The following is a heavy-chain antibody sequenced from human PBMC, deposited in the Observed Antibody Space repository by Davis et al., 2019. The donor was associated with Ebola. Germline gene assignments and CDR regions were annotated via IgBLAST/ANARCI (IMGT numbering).Heavy chain of an antibody. D-gene: IGHD6-6*01. V-gene: IGHV3-23*01. CDR3: AGSSSFVYYYYGMDV. CDR1: GFTFSSYA. J-gene: IGHJ6*02. CDR2: ISGSGGST. Sequence: PGGSLRLSCAASGFTFSSYAMSWVRQAPGKGLEWVSVISGSGGSTYYADSVKGRFTISRDNSKNTLYLQMNSLRAEDTAVYYCAGSSSFVYYYYGMDVWGQGTTVTVSS.